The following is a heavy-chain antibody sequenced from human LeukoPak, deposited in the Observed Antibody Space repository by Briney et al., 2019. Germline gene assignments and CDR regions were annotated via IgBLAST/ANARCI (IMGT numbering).Heavy chain of an antibody. J-gene: IGHJ4*02. CDR2: IYPGDSDT. CDR1: GYSFTIYW. D-gene: IGHD4-17*01. Sequence: GESLKISCKTSGYSFTIYWIGWVRQMPRKGLEWMGLIYPGDSDTRYSPSFQGQVTISADKSINTAYLRWSSLKASDTAIYYCTRQSSWSTVTTSFDYWGQGTPVTVSS. V-gene: IGHV5-51*01. CDR3: TRQSSWSTVTTSFDY.